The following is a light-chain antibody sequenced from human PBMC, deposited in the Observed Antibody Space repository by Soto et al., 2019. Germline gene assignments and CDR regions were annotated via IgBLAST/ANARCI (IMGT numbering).Light chain of an antibody. V-gene: IGKV3-15*01. Sequence: EIVMTQSPATLSGSPGERATLSCRASQSVSTNLAWYQQKPGQAPRLLIYGASTRATGIPARFSGSGSGTEFTLTISRPQSDDFAVYYCQQYTNRPPWTFGQGTKV. CDR2: GAS. CDR3: QQYTNRPPWT. CDR1: QSVSTN. J-gene: IGKJ1*01.